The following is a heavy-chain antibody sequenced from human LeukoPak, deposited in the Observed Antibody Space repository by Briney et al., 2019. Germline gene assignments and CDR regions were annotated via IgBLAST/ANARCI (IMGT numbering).Heavy chain of an antibody. CDR3: ARGIVGATTDYYYGMDV. D-gene: IGHD1-26*01. CDR1: GFTFSSYW. Sequence: GGSLRLSCAASGFTFSSYWMHRVRQAPGKGLVWVSRINSDGSSTSYADSVKGRFTISRDNAKNTLYLQMNSLGAEDTAVYYCARGIVGATTDYYYGMDVWGQGTTVTVSS. V-gene: IGHV3-74*01. CDR2: INSDGSST. J-gene: IGHJ6*02.